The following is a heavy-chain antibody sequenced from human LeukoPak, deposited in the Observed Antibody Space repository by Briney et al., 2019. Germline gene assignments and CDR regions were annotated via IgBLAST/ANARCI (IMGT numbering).Heavy chain of an antibody. D-gene: IGHD6-13*01. J-gene: IGHJ4*02. CDR2: INPKGGGT. V-gene: IGHV1-2*02. Sequence: ASVKVSCKASEYTFSGYYMNWVRQAPGQGLEWMGWINPKGGGTNYPQKLQGRVTMTRDTSISTAYMELSRLRSDDTAVYYCAREGVAAAGTSLRYYFDYWGQGTLVTVSS. CDR3: AREGVAAAGTSLRYYFDY. CDR1: EYTFSGYY.